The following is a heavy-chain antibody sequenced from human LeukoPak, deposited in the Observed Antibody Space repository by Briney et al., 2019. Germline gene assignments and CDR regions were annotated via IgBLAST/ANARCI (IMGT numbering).Heavy chain of an antibody. CDR3: ARLFPAAGTPYCYIMDV. V-gene: IGHV4-4*07. D-gene: IGHD6-13*01. CDR1: GGSISNYY. J-gene: IGHJ6*02. CDR2: FYSSGSY. Sequence: SETLSLTCTVSGGSISNYYWSWIRQPAGKGLEWIGRFYSSGSYNYNPSLKSRVTMSVDTSKNQFSLRLSSVTAADTAVYYCARLFPAAGTPYCYIMDVWGQRTTVTVSS.